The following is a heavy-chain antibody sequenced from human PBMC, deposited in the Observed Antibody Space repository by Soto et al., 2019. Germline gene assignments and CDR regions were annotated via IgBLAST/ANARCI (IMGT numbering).Heavy chain of an antibody. CDR3: ARGHSIFYGMDV. J-gene: IGHJ6*02. V-gene: IGHV3-11*01. D-gene: IGHD2-21*01. Sequence: QVQLVESGGGLAKPGGSLRLSCAASGFTFSDYYMNWIRQAPGKGLEWVSYISSSGTTIYYADSVKGRFTISRDNTKNAPFLQMNSLRAEDTALYYCARGHSIFYGMDVWGQGTTVTVSS. CDR1: GFTFSDYY. CDR2: ISSSGTTI.